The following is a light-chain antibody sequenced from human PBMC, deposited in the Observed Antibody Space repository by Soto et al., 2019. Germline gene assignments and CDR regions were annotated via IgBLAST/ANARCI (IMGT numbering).Light chain of an antibody. V-gene: IGKV3-20*01. CDR2: GAS. CDR1: QSVSSSY. CDR3: QQYGSSTWT. Sequence: EIVMTQSPATLSVSPGERATLSCRASQSVSSSYLAWYQQKPGQAPRLLIYGASSRATGIPERFSGSGAGTDFTLSISRLEPEDFEVYYCQQYGSSTWTFGQGTKVDIK. J-gene: IGKJ1*01.